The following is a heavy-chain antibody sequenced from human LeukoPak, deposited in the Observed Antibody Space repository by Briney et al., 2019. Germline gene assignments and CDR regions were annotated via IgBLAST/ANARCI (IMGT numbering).Heavy chain of an antibody. J-gene: IGHJ4*02. CDR1: GFTFSNAW. D-gene: IGHD2-21*01. CDR2: ISYDAVYT. V-gene: IGHV3-30-3*01. CDR3: TRDLSEKYSIDY. Sequence: GGSLRLSCAASGFTFSNAWMSWVRQAPGKGLEWVAFISYDAVYTFYAGSVRGRFTISRDNSKNTLHLQMNTLRPDDTAVYYCTRDLSEKYSIDYWGQGTLVTVSS.